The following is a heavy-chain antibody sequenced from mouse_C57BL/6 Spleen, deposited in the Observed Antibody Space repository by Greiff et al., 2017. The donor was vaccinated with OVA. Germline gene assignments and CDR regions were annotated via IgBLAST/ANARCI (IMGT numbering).Heavy chain of an antibody. CDR3: AKTPHYDEAMDY. V-gene: IGHV2-2*01. CDR2: IWSGGST. Sequence: VKLVESGPGLVQPSQSLSITCTVSGFSLTSYGVHWVRQSPGKGLEWLGVIWSGGSTDYTAAFISRLSISKDNSKSQVFCKMNSLQADDTAIYYCAKTPHYDEAMDYWGQGTSVTVSS. CDR1: GFSLTSYG. J-gene: IGHJ4*01. D-gene: IGHD2-4*01.